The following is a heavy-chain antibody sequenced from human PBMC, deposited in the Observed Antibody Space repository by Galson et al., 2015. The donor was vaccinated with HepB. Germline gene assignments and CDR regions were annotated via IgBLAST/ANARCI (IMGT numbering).Heavy chain of an antibody. CDR2: ISRNGEST. Sequence: SLRLSCAASGFTFSSYAMHWVRQAPGKGLDYVSAISRNGESTYHANSVKGRFTISRDNSKNTLYLQMGSLRAEDMAVYYCARGDYSADSAAYYWGQGTLVTVSS. CDR3: ARGDYSADSAAYY. D-gene: IGHD4-11*01. V-gene: IGHV3-64*01. J-gene: IGHJ4*02. CDR1: GFTFSSYA.